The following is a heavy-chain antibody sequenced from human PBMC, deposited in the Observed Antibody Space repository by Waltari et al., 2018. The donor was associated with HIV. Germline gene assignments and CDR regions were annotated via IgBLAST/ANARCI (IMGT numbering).Heavy chain of an antibody. CDR1: GFTFSSYG. CDR3: AKDRGPTPTYGMDV. J-gene: IGHJ6*02. Sequence: QVQLVESGGGVVQPGRSLRLSCAASGFTFSSYGMHWVRQAPGKGLEWVAVISYDGSNKYYADSVKGRFTISRDNSKNTLYLQMNSLRAEDTAVYYCAKDRGPTPTYGMDVWGQGTTVTVSS. CDR2: ISYDGSNK. D-gene: IGHD3-10*01. V-gene: IGHV3-30*18.